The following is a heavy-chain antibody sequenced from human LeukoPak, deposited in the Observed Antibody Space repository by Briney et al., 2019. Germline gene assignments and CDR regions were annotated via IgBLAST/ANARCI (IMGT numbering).Heavy chain of an antibody. CDR1: GYSISSGYY. Sequence: SETLSLTCTVSGYSISSGYYWGWIRQPPGKGLEWIGSIYHSGSTYYNPSLKSRVTISVDTSKNQFSLKLSSVTAADTAVYYCARLDIVVVPAAIAPFDYWGQGTLVTVSS. D-gene: IGHD2-2*02. J-gene: IGHJ4*02. CDR3: ARLDIVVVPAAIAPFDY. CDR2: IYHSGST. V-gene: IGHV4-38-2*02.